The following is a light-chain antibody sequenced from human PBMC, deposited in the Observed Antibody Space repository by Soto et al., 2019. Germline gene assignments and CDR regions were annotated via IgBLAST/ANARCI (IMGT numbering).Light chain of an antibody. CDR1: QSVNSN. CDR2: DAS. CDR3: QQYNNWPRT. J-gene: IGKJ1*01. Sequence: EIVLTQSPATLSLSPGERSTRSCRASQSVNSNLAWYQQKPGQAPRLLIYDASTRATGIPARFSGGGSGTEFTLTISSLQSEDFAVYYCQQYNNWPRTFGQGTKVDIK. V-gene: IGKV3-15*01.